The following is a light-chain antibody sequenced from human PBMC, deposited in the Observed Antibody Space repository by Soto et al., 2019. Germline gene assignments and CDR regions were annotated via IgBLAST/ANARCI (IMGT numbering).Light chain of an antibody. V-gene: IGLV2-14*01. CDR1: SSDVGGYNY. CDR3: SSYTSRSSVV. CDR2: EVS. J-gene: IGLJ2*01. Sequence: QSALTQPASVSGSPGQSITISCTGTSSDVGGYNYVSWYQQHPGKAPKLMIYEVSNRPSGVSNRFSGSKSGNTASLTISGRQGEDEADYYCSSYTSRSSVVFGGGTQLTAL.